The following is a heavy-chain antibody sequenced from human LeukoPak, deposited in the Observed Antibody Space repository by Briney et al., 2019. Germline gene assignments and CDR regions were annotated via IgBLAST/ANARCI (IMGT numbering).Heavy chain of an antibody. Sequence: PGGSLRLSCAASGFTFSSYSMNWVRQAPGKGLEWVSSISSSSSYIYYADSVKGRFTISRDNAKNSLYLQMSSLRAEDTAVYYCARAGRDGYNCDYWGQGTLVTVSS. D-gene: IGHD5-24*01. CDR3: ARAGRDGYNCDY. CDR2: ISSSSSYI. CDR1: GFTFSSYS. V-gene: IGHV3-21*01. J-gene: IGHJ4*02.